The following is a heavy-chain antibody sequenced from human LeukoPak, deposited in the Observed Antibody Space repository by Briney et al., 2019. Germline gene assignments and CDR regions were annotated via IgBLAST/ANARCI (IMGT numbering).Heavy chain of an antibody. CDR1: GGSISSYY. J-gene: IGHJ4*02. CDR3: ARNPDSGSYYDIPYYFDY. CDR2: IYYSGST. D-gene: IGHD1-26*01. Sequence: PSETLSLTCTVSGGSISSYYWSWIRQPPGKGLEWIGYIYYSGSTNYNPSLKSRVTISVDTSKNQFSLKLSSVTAADTAVYYCARNPDSGSYYDIPYYFDYWGKGTLVTVSS. V-gene: IGHV4-59*08.